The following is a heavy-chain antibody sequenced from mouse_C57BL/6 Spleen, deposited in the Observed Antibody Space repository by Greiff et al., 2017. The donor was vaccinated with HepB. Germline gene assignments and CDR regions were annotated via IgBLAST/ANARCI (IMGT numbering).Heavy chain of an antibody. D-gene: IGHD2-3*01. Sequence: QVQLQQSGAELVRPGASVTLSCKASGYTFTDYEMHWVKQTPVHGLEWIGAIDPETGGTAYNQKFKGKAILTADKSSSTAYMELRSLTSEDSAVYYCTRSLLPYCFDYWGQGTTLTVSS. CDR2: IDPETGGT. J-gene: IGHJ2*01. CDR3: TRSLLPYCFDY. V-gene: IGHV1-15*01. CDR1: GYTFTDYE.